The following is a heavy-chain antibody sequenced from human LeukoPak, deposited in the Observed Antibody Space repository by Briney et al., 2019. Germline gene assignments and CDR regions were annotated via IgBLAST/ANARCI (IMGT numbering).Heavy chain of an antibody. Sequence: SETLTLTCTVSGYSISSGYYWGWIRQPPGKGLEWIGSIYHSGSTYYNPSLKSRVTISVDTSKNQFSLKLSSVTAADTAVYYCARDLGVGATIQPFDYWGQGTLVTVSS. CDR2: IYHSGST. J-gene: IGHJ4*02. CDR1: GYSISSGYY. CDR3: ARDLGVGATIQPFDY. D-gene: IGHD1-26*01. V-gene: IGHV4-38-2*02.